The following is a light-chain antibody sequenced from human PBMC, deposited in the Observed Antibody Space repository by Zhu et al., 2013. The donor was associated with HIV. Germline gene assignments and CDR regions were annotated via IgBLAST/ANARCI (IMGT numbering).Light chain of an antibody. Sequence: DIVMTQSPDSLAVSLGGRATINCKSSQSISYSSKNKNYLAWYQQRPGQPPKLLIYWASTRESGVPDRFSGSGSGTDFTLAISSLQAEDVAVYYCQQYYNTPRTFGKDQGGIQT. CDR3: QQYYNTPRT. CDR2: WAS. J-gene: IGKJ1*01. CDR1: QSISYSSKNKNY. V-gene: IGKV4-1*01.